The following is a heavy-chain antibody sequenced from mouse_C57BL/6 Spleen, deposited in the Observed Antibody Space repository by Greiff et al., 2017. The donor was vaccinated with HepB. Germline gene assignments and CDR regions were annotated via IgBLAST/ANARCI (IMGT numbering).Heavy chain of an antibody. CDR2: ISDGGSYT. CDR1: GFTFSSYA. CDR3: ARGGGLRRGAWFAY. D-gene: IGHD2-4*01. V-gene: IGHV5-4*03. J-gene: IGHJ3*01. Sequence: EVKLVESGGGLVKPGGSLKLSCAASGFTFSSYAMSWVRQTPEKRLEWVATISDGGSYTYYPDNVKGRFTISRDNAKNNLYLQMSHLKSEDTAMYYCARGGGLRRGAWFAYWGQGTLVTVSA.